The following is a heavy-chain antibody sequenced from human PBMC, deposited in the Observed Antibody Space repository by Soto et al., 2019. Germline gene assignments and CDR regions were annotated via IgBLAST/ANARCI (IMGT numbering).Heavy chain of an antibody. CDR3: ARDHAGYSSGGRFDP. V-gene: IGHV1-69*13. D-gene: IGHD6-19*01. CDR1: GGTFSSYA. CDR2: IIPIFGTA. Sequence: ASVKVSCKASGGTFSSYAISWVRQAPGQGLEWMGGIIPIFGTANYAQKFQGRFTITADESTSTAYMELSSLRSEDTAVYYCARDHAGYSSGGRFDPWGQGTLVTVSS. J-gene: IGHJ5*02.